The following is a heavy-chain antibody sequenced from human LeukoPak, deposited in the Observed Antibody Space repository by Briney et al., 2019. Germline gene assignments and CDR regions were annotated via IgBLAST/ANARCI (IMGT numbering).Heavy chain of an antibody. CDR2: ISAYNGNT. V-gene: IGHV1-18*01. CDR3: AREDIPPSAADPGYLDY. D-gene: IGHD6-13*01. J-gene: IGHJ4*02. Sequence: GASVKVSCKGSGCTFTSYGISWVRQAPGQGLEWMAWISAYNGNTNHAQKLQGRVTMTTDTSTSTAYMELRSLRSDDTAVYYCAREDIPPSAADPGYLDYWGRGTLVTVSS. CDR1: GCTFTSYG.